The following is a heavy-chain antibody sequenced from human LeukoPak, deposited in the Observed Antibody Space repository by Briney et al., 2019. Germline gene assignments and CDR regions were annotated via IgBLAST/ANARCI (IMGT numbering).Heavy chain of an antibody. J-gene: IGHJ5*02. Sequence: ASVKVSCKASGGTFSTHAISWVRQAPGQGLEWMGWINPNSGGTNYAQKFQGRVTMTRDTSISTAYMELSRLRSDDTAVYYCARGDIVVLPAGIPHNWFDPWGQGTLVTVSS. CDR3: ARGDIVVLPAGIPHNWFDP. CDR1: GGTFSTHA. CDR2: INPNSGGT. D-gene: IGHD2-2*02. V-gene: IGHV1-2*02.